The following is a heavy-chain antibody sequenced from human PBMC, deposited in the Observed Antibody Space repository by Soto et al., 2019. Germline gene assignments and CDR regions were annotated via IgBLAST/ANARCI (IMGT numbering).Heavy chain of an antibody. V-gene: IGHV3-30-3*01. J-gene: IGHJ4*02. CDR3: ARDLGNNYGPFAY. Sequence: PGGSLRLSCVASGFTFSNYAMNWIRQAPGKGLEWVAVISYDGSNKYYADSVKGRITISRDNSRNTLYLQMNNLRAEDTAMYYCARDLGNNYGPFAYWGQGTLVTVYS. CDR1: GFTFSNYA. D-gene: IGHD4-17*01. CDR2: ISYDGSNK.